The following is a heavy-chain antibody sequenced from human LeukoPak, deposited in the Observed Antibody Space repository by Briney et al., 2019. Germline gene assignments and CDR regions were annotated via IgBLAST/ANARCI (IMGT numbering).Heavy chain of an antibody. CDR3: AKSLDYGGNRARLDF. V-gene: IGHV3-23*01. CDR2: VSGSGSTT. D-gene: IGHD4-23*01. Sequence: PGGSLRLSYAAAGFTFSTYGMNWVRQAPGKGLEWVSAVSGSGSTTYYARSVKGRFTVSRDNSKNTLYLQMNSLRVDDTAVYYCAKSLDYGGNRARLDFWGQGTLVTVSS. CDR1: GFTFSTYG. J-gene: IGHJ4*02.